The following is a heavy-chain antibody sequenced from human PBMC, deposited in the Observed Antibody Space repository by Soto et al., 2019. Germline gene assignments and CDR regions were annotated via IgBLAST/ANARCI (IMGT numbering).Heavy chain of an antibody. J-gene: IGHJ6*03. CDR2: MNPNSGNT. CDR1: GYTFTRSD. CDR3: ARESINCSGGSCYSGGYYYMDV. Sequence: APVKGSCKGSGYTFTRSDINWVRQATVQRREGMGWMNPNSGNTGYAQKFQGRVTMTRNTSISTAYMELSSLRSEDTAVYYCARESINCSGGSCYSGGYYYMDVWGKGTTVTVSS. D-gene: IGHD2-15*01. V-gene: IGHV1-8*01.